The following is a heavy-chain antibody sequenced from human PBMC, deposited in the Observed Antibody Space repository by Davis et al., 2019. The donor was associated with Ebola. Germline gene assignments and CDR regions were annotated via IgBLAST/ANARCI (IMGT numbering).Heavy chain of an antibody. D-gene: IGHD6-19*01. Sequence: GESLKIPCAAFGFPFKSYSMNWVRQAPGKGLEWISYISSSSNTIYYSDSVKGRFIISRDNAKNSLYLQMNSLRDEDTAVYFCARDWYTSSWTGYGMDVWGQGTTVTVSS. CDR2: ISSSSNTI. CDR1: GFPFKSYS. V-gene: IGHV3-48*02. J-gene: IGHJ6*02. CDR3: ARDWYTSSWTGYGMDV.